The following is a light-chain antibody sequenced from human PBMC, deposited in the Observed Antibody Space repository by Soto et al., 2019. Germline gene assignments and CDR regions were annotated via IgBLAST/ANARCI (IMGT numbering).Light chain of an antibody. V-gene: IGLV2-14*03. Sequence: QSVLTQPASVSGSPGQSITISCTGSGSDVSGENYVSWYQHHPGKAPKLIIYDVNHRPFGVSSRFSGSKSGNTASLTISGLQTEDEADYYCSSFTTINTEIFGGGTKVTVL. J-gene: IGLJ2*01. CDR2: DVN. CDR1: GSDVSGENY. CDR3: SSFTTINTEI.